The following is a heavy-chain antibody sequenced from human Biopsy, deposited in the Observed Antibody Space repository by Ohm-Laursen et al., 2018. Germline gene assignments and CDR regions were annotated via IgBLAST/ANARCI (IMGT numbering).Heavy chain of an antibody. CDR2: IYTGGST. CDR3: ARAYPPPGRRLVVVAGDFDC. D-gene: IGHD2-15*01. Sequence: SLRLSCTASGFTVSSTYMSRVRQAPGKGLEWVSVIYTGGSTFYADSVKGRFTISRDNAKNSLYLQMNSLRAEDTAVYYCARAYPPPGRRLVVVAGDFDCWGQGTRVTVSS. J-gene: IGHJ4*02. V-gene: IGHV3-53*01. CDR1: GFTVSSTY.